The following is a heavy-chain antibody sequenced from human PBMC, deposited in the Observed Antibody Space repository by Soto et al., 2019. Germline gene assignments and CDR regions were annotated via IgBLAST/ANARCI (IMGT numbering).Heavy chain of an antibody. CDR3: ARQDVRAWGRFDP. CDR2: IYYSGIT. D-gene: IGHD7-27*01. V-gene: IGHV4-39*01. CDR1: GGSVSSSTYY. J-gene: IGHJ5*02. Sequence: SETLSLTCTVSGGSVSSSTYYWGWIRQPPGKGLEWIGTIYYSGITYYNPSLQSRVTISVDTSKNQFSLRLSFVTAADAALYFCARQDVRAWGRFDPWGQGTLVTVS.